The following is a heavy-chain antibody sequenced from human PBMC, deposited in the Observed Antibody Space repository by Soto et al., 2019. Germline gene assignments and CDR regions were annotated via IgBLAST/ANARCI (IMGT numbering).Heavy chain of an antibody. D-gene: IGHD3-9*01. Sequence: QVQLQQWGAGLLKPSETLSLTCGVYGVSLSGHYWSWIRQPPGKGLGWIGEINHTGRTNYSPSLKSRGTISVDTSKNQLSLMLTAVTAADTAVYFCARVMVTGYTGPFDYWGQGTLVTVSS. CDR2: INHTGRT. CDR1: GVSLSGHY. J-gene: IGHJ4*02. V-gene: IGHV4-34*01. CDR3: ARVMVTGYTGPFDY.